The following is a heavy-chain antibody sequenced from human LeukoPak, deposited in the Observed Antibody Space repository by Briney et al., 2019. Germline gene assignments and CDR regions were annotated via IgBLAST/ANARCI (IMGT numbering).Heavy chain of an antibody. Sequence: GGSLGLSCAASGFTFDDYAMHWVRQAPGKGLEWVSLISWDGGSTYYADSVKGRFTISRDNSKNSLYLQMNSLRAEDTALYYCAKDARPYYDSSGYYGMDVWGQGTTVTVSS. CDR3: AKDARPYYDSSGYYGMDV. J-gene: IGHJ6*02. V-gene: IGHV3-43D*03. CDR1: GFTFDDYA. D-gene: IGHD3-22*01. CDR2: ISWDGGST.